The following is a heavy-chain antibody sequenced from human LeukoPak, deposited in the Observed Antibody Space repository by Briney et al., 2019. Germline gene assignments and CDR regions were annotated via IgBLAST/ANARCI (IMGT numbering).Heavy chain of an antibody. CDR2: INPNNGGA. J-gene: IGHJ4*02. D-gene: IGHD1-1*01. V-gene: IGHV1-2*02. CDR3: ARDGNFDY. CDR1: GYMFTGYY. Sequence: ASVKVSCKASGYMFTGYYMHWVRPAPGQGLEWMGWINPNNGGANYAQKFQGRVTMTRDTSISTAYMELSSLRSDDTAVYYCARDGNFDYWGQGTLVTVSS.